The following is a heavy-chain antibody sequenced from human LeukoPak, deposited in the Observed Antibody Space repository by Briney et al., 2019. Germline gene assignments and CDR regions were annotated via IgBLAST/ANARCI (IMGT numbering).Heavy chain of an antibody. V-gene: IGHV1-2*02. J-gene: IGHJ4*02. CDR1: GYTFTDYY. CDR2: INPNDGDT. Sequence: ASVKVSCKASGYTFTDYYMHWVRQAPGQGFEWMGWINPNDGDTNYAQKFQGRVTMTKDTSISTAHMEVSRLRSDDTAVYYCARANFLYCSSSTCLFDYWGQGTLVTVSS. CDR3: ARANFLYCSSSTCLFDY. D-gene: IGHD2-2*01.